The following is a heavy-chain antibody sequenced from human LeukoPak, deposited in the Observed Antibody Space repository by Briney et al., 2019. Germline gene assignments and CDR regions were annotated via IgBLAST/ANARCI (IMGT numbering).Heavy chain of an antibody. CDR1: GFTFSSYS. Sequence: GGSLRLSCAASGFTFSSYSMNWVRQAPGKGLEWVSYISSSSSTIYYADSVKGRFTISRDNAKNSLYLQMNSLRVEDTAVYYCAKDKGAWGLTGYYKGFDYWGQGTLVTVSS. V-gene: IGHV3-48*01. D-gene: IGHD3-9*01. J-gene: IGHJ4*02. CDR2: ISSSSSTI. CDR3: AKDKGAWGLTGYYKGFDY.